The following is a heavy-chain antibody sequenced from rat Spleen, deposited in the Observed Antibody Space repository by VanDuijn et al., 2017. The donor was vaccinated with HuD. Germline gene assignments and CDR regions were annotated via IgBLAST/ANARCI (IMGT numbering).Heavy chain of an antibody. CDR2: ISYGDSSGHSST. CDR3: ASQTTEVNWFAY. CDR1: GFTFSDYG. Sequence: EVQLVESGGGLVQPGRSLKLSCAASGFTFSDYGVAWVRQAPTTGLEWVATISYGDSSGHSSTYYRDSVKGRFTISRDNAKSTLSLQMDSLRSEDTATYYCASQTTEVNWFAYWGQGTLVTVSS. V-gene: IGHV5-29*01. D-gene: IGHD1-11*01. J-gene: IGHJ3*01.